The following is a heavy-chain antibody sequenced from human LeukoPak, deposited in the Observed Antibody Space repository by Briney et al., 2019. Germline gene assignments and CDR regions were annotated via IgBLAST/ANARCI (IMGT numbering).Heavy chain of an antibody. J-gene: IGHJ4*02. CDR3: VKDLRSDFMGVLSRYLSY. D-gene: IGHD2/OR15-2a*01. Sequence: GGSLRLSCSASGFTFSSFAMHWVRQAPGKGLEYVAAISCNGGSTYYADSVKGRFTISRDNSKSTLYLQMSSLRAEDTAVYLCVKDLRSDFMGVLSRYLSYWGQGTLVTVSS. CDR2: ISCNGGST. V-gene: IGHV3-64D*09. CDR1: GFTFSSFA.